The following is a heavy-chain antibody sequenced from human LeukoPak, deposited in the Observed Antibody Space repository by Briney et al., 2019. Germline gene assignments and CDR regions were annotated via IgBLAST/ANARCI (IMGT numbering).Heavy chain of an antibody. V-gene: IGHV1-2*04. D-gene: IGHD3-22*01. J-gene: IGHJ4*02. CDR1: GYTFTSYG. Sequence: GASVRVSCKASGYTFTSYGISWVRQAPGQGLEWMGWINPNSGGTNYAQKFQGWVTMTRDTSISTAYMELSRLRSDDTAVYYCARGDYYDSSGYYYYFDYWGQGTLVTVSS. CDR2: INPNSGGT. CDR3: ARGDYYDSSGYYYYFDY.